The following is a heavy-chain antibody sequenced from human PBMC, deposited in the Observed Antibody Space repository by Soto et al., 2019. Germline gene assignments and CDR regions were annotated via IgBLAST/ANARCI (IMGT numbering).Heavy chain of an antibody. Sequence: PGGSLGLSCAASGFTFSSYPMHWLRQAPGQGLEWMAVISSDGSNIYSADAVKGRFTISRDNSKTTLYLQMNSLRAEDTAVYYCAREVGATDYWGQGTLVTVVS. D-gene: IGHD1-26*01. CDR1: GFTFSSYP. V-gene: IGHV3-30-3*01. CDR3: AREVGATDY. CDR2: ISSDGSNI. J-gene: IGHJ4*02.